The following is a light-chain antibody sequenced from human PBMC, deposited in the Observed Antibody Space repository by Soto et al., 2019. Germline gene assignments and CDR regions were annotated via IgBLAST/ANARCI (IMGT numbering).Light chain of an antibody. CDR3: SSYTSSSTLYV. J-gene: IGLJ1*01. CDR2: EVS. Sequence: QSVLTPPASVSGSPVQSITISCTGTSSDVGGYNYVSWYQQHPGKAPKLMISEVSHRPSGVSNRFSGSKSGNTASLTISGLQAEDEADYYCSSYTSSSTLYVFGTGTKVTVL. CDR1: SSDVGGYNY. V-gene: IGLV2-14*01.